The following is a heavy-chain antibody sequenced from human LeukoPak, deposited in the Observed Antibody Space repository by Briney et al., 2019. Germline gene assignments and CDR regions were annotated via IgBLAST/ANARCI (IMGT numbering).Heavy chain of an antibody. D-gene: IGHD3-22*01. CDR1: GYTFTSYD. CDR2: MNPNNGNT. CDR3: ARDFLDYDSSDYAFSYY. Sequence: GASVKVSCKASGYTFTSYDITWVQQASGEGLEWMGWMNPNNGNTGYAQRFQGRVTLTRDTSISTAYMELSSLRSEDTAVYYCARDFLDYDSSDYAFSYYWGQGTLVTVSS. J-gene: IGHJ4*02. V-gene: IGHV1-8*01.